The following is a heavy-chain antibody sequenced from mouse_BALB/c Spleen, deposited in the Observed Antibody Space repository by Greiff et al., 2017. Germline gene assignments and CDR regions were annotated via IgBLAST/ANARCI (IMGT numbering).Heavy chain of an antibody. V-gene: IGHV1-15*01. D-gene: IGHD2-1*01. CDR2: IDPETGGT. CDR1: GYTFTAYE. Sequence: QVQLQQSGAELVRPGASVTLSCKASGYTFTAYEMHWVKQTPVHGLEWIGAIDPETGGTAYNQKFKGKATLTADKSSSTAYMELRSLTSEDSAVYYCTSRGNYGYFDVWGAGTTVTVSS. CDR3: TSRGNYGYFDV. J-gene: IGHJ1*01.